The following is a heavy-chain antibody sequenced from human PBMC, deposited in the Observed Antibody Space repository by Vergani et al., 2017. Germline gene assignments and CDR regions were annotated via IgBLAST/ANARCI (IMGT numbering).Heavy chain of an antibody. V-gene: IGHV2-26*01. Sequence: QVTLRESGPALVRPTQTLTLTCTFSGFSLTTPGMCVTWIRQPPGKALEWLAHIFSNDEKSYSTSLKSRLTISKDTSKSQVVLTMTNMDPVDTATYYCARIRYSSSWLDYWGQGTLVTVSS. CDR2: IFSNDEK. J-gene: IGHJ4*02. D-gene: IGHD6-13*01. CDR3: ARIRYSSSWLDY. CDR1: GFSLTTPGMC.